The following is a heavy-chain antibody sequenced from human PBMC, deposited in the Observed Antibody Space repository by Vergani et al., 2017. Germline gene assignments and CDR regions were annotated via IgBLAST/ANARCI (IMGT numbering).Heavy chain of an antibody. J-gene: IGHJ4*02. V-gene: IGHV5-51*01. CDR1: GYSFTNYW. CDR2: IHPADSDT. Sequence: EVQLVQSGAEVKKPGESLKISCQISGYSFTNYWIGWVRQMPGKGLEWMGIIHPADSDTSYSPSFQGQVTISVDKSISTAYLQRSSLRASDSAMYYCARLYGRDSSGSKYFDYLGQGTLVTVSS. D-gene: IGHD3-22*01. CDR3: ARLYGRDSSGSKYFDY.